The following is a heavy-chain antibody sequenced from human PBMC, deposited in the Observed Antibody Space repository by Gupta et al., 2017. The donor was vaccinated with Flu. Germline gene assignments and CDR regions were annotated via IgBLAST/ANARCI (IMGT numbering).Heavy chain of an antibody. D-gene: IGHD4-23*01. Sequence: QVQLVESGGGVVQPGRSLRLSCAASGFTFRNYGMHWVRQAPGKGLEWVAVISYDGSNKYYADSVKGRFTISRDKSKNTLYLQMNSLRAEDTAVYSCAKGLAYGGTGPSPFDSWGQGTLVTVSS. CDR3: AKGLAYGGTGPSPFDS. CDR2: ISYDGSNK. J-gene: IGHJ4*02. CDR1: GFTFRNYG. V-gene: IGHV3-30*18.